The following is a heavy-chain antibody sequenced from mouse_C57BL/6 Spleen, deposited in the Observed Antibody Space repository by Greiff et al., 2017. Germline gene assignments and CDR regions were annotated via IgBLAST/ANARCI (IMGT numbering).Heavy chain of an antibody. CDR1: GFTFSDYG. Sequence: EVKLQESGGGLVKPGGSLKLSCAASGFTFSDYGMHWVRQAPEKGLEWVAYISSGSSTIYYADTVKGRFTISRDNAKNTLFLQMTSLRSEDTAMYYCARGATVDGFAYWGQGTLVTVSA. D-gene: IGHD1-1*01. CDR2: ISSGSSTI. J-gene: IGHJ3*01. CDR3: ARGATVDGFAY. V-gene: IGHV5-17*01.